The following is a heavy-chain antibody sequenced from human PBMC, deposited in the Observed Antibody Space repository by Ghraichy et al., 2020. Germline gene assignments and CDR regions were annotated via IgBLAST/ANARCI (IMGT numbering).Heavy chain of an antibody. J-gene: IGHJ3*02. D-gene: IGHD7-27*01. CDR3: ARRVFLANWGYTGAFDI. V-gene: IGHV4-34*01. CDR1: GGSFSGYY. CDR2: INHSGST. Sequence: SDTLSLTCAVYGGSFSGYYWSWIRQPPGKGLEWIGEINHSGSTNYNPSLKSRVTISVDTSKNQFSLKLSSVTAADTAVYYCARRVFLANWGYTGAFDIWGQGTMVTVSS.